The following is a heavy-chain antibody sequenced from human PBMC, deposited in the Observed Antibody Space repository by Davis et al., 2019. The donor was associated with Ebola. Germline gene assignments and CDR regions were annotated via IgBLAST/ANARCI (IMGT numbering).Heavy chain of an antibody. CDR3: ARDPSAVAGTFLPDY. V-gene: IGHV1-18*01. Sequence: ASVKVSCKASGYTFTYYGISWVRQAPGQGLEWMGWISADNGNTNYAQKLQGRVTMTTDTSTSTAYMELRSLRSDDTAVYYCARDPSAVAGTFLPDYWGQGTLVTVSS. J-gene: IGHJ4*02. CDR2: ISADNGNT. D-gene: IGHD6-19*01. CDR1: GYTFTYYG.